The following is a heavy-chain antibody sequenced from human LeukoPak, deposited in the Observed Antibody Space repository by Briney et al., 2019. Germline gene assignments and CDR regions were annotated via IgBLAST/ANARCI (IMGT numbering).Heavy chain of an antibody. V-gene: IGHV4-34*01. Sequence: SETLSLTCAVYGGSFSGYYWSWIRQPPGKGLEWIGEINHSGSTNYNPSLKSRVTISVDTSKNELSLNLISVTAADTAVFYCARQGMGDHRVFDYWGQGTLVTVSS. J-gene: IGHJ4*02. CDR3: ARQGMGDHRVFDY. CDR1: GGSFSGYY. CDR2: INHSGST. D-gene: IGHD2-21*02.